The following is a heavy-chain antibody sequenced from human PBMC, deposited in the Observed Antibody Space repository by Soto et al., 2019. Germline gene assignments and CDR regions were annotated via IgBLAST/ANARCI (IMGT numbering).Heavy chain of an antibody. CDR2: SYYSVTT. Sequence: PSETLSLTCTVSGASISVHSYYWTWIRQPPGKGLEWIGSSYYSVTTYFNPSLKSRATISVDTSKNQFPLRLTSVTAADTAIYYWKRGYTCNDNYFDPWGRGHLVTVSS. CDR1: GASISVHSYY. V-gene: IGHV4-39*01. CDR3: KRGYTCNDNYFDP. J-gene: IGHJ5*02. D-gene: IGHD5-12*01.